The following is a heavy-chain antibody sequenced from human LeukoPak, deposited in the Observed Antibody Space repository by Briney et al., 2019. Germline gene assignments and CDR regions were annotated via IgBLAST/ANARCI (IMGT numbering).Heavy chain of an antibody. V-gene: IGHV4-39*07. Sequence: SETLSLTCTVSGGSISSSSYYWGWIRQPPGKGLEWIGSIYYSGSTYYNPSLKSRVTISVDTSKNQFSLKLSSVTAADTAVYYCARVVYDYVWGSYRYRCFYYFDYWGQGTLVTVSS. J-gene: IGHJ4*02. CDR3: ARVVYDYVWGSYRYRCFYYFDY. CDR1: GGSISSSSYY. CDR2: IYYSGST. D-gene: IGHD3-16*02.